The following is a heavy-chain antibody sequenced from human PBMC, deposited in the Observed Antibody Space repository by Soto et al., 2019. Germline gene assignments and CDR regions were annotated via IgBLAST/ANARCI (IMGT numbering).Heavy chain of an antibody. CDR3: AKDLSYYDILTGFDAFDI. J-gene: IGHJ3*02. V-gene: IGHV3-23*01. D-gene: IGHD3-9*01. Sequence: GGSLRLSCAASGFTFSSYAMSWVRQAPGKGLEWVSAISGSGGSTYYADSVKGRFTISRDNSKNTRYLQMNSLRAEDTAVYYCAKDLSYYDILTGFDAFDIWGQGTMVTVSS. CDR2: ISGSGGST. CDR1: GFTFSSYA.